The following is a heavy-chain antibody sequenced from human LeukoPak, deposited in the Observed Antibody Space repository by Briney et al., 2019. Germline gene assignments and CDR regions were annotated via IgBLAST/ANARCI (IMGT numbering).Heavy chain of an antibody. V-gene: IGHV3-21*01. CDR3: ARDRASGYSLDAFDI. D-gene: IGHD3-3*01. CDR2: ISSSSRYI. J-gene: IGHJ3*02. CDR1: GFTFSSYS. Sequence: RGSLRLSCAASGFTFSSYSMNWVRQAPGKGLEWVSSISSSSRYIYYADSVKGRFTISRDNAKNSLYLQMNSLRAEDTAVYYCARDRASGYSLDAFDIWGQGTMVTVSS.